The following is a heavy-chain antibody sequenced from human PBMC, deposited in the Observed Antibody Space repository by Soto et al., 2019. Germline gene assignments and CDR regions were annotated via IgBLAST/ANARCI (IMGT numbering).Heavy chain of an antibody. CDR2: INPRDGNT. CDR1: GYSLISYY. CDR3: ARVVPAASAADY. Sequence: QVQLVQSGTEVKKPGASVKVSCKTSGYSLISYYIHWVRQAPGHGLEWMGIINPRDGNTGYAQKXXGXXTMTRETSTSTVHMELRSLRSEDTAVYYCARVVPAASAADYWGQGTLVTVSS. V-gene: IGHV1-46*01. D-gene: IGHD6-25*01. J-gene: IGHJ4*02.